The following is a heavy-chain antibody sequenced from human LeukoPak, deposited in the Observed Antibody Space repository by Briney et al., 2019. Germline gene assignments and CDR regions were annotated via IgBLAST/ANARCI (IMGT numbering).Heavy chain of an antibody. CDR3: ARGGYCSSTSCYASGVWFDP. Sequence: ASVKVSCKASGYTFTSYAMNWVRQAPGQGLEWMGWINTSTGNPTYAQGFTGRFVFSLDTSVSTAYLQISSLKAEDTAVYYCARGGYCSSTSCYASGVWFDPWGQGTLVTVSS. CDR1: GYTFTSYA. J-gene: IGHJ5*02. V-gene: IGHV7-4-1*02. D-gene: IGHD2-2*01. CDR2: INTSTGNP.